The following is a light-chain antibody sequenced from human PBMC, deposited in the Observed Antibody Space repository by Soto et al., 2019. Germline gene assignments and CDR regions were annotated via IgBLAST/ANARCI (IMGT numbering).Light chain of an antibody. CDR2: GAS. Sequence: EFVLAQSPGTLSLSPGERATLSCRASQTVGTTYLAWYQHKPGQAPRLLIYGASTRATGIPDRFSGSRSGTDFTLTISRLEPEDFAVYYCQQYGSSPLTFGGGTKVDIK. CDR3: QQYGSSPLT. J-gene: IGKJ4*01. V-gene: IGKV3-20*01. CDR1: QTVGTTY.